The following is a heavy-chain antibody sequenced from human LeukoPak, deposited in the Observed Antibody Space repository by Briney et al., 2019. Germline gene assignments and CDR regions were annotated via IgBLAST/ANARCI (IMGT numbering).Heavy chain of an antibody. CDR2: IYHSGRT. CDR1: GGSLSSGDYS. J-gene: IGHJ4*02. V-gene: IGHV4-30-2*01. D-gene: IGHD3-10*01. Sequence: SQTLSLTCAVSGGSLSSGDYSWRWLRQPPGTGLEWLGYIYHSGRTYYNPSLKSRVTISIDRSKNQFSLKLSSVTAADTAVYYCARDLLWFGEAYFDYWGQGTLVTVSS. CDR3: ARDLLWFGEAYFDY.